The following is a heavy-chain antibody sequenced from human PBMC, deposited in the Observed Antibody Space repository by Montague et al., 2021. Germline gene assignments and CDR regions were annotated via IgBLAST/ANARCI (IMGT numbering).Heavy chain of an antibody. D-gene: IGHD2-21*02. CDR2: IYYSANT. V-gene: IGHV4-39*01. CDR1: GASINSSPYY. CDR3: ARGDCDGDCYTFDP. Sequence: SETLSLTCTVSGASINSSPYYWGWIRQPPGKGLEWIGSIYYSANTYYNPSLKSRLSIPVDTTKNQLSLRLKSVTAADTAVYHCARGDCDGDCYTFDPWGQGTLVTVSA. J-gene: IGHJ5*02.